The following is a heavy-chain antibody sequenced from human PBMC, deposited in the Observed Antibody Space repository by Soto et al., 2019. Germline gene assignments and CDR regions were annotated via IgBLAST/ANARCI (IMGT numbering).Heavy chain of an antibody. D-gene: IGHD3-16*02. J-gene: IGHJ4*02. CDR1: GYTFTSYY. CDR3: ARGSGGIWGSYRRFDY. V-gene: IGHV1-46*03. CDR2: INPSGGST. Sequence: QVQLVQSGAEVKKPGASVKVSCKASGYTFTSYYMHWVRQAPGQGLEWMGIINPSGGSTSYAQKFQGRVTMTRDTSTSTVYMELSSLRSEDTAVYYCARGSGGIWGSYRRFDYWGQGTLVTVSS.